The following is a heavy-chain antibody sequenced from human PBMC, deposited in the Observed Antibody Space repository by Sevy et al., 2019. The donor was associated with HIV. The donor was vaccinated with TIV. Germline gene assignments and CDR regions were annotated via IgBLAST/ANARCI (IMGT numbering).Heavy chain of an antibody. J-gene: IGHJ4*02. V-gene: IGHV3-15*01. CDR1: GFTFSNAW. D-gene: IGHD2-2*01. Sequence: GGSLRLSCAVSGFTFSNAWMSWVRQAPGKGLEWVDRIKSKTDGGTTDYAAPVKGRFTILRDDSKNTLYLQMNSLKTEDTAVYYCITSRYCSSTSCYWTDYCGQGTLVTVSS. CDR2: IKSKTDGGTT. CDR3: ITSRYCSSTSCYWTDY.